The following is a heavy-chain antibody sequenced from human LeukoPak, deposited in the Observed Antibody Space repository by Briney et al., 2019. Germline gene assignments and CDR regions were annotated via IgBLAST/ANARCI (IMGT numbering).Heavy chain of an antibody. J-gene: IGHJ4*02. D-gene: IGHD5-18*01. Sequence: SVKVSYKASGGTFISYAISWVRQAPGQGLEWMGRVIPIFGIAKHAHKFQGRVTITADKSPSTAYMELSRLRSEHTAVYYCAREADTAIVPFDYWGQGTRVTV. CDR1: GGTFISYA. V-gene: IGHV1-69*04. CDR2: VIPIFGIA. CDR3: AREADTAIVPFDY.